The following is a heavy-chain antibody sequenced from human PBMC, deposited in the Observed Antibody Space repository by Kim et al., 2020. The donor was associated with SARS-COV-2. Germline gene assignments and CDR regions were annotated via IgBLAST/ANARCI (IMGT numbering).Heavy chain of an antibody. V-gene: IGHV4-39*01. J-gene: IGHJ2*01. D-gene: IGHD4-17*01. CDR3: ARRGLRRWGGENWYFDL. Sequence: LQSRITISVDTSKNQFSMKLSSVTAADTAVYYCARRGLRRWGGENWYFDLWGRGTLVTVSS.